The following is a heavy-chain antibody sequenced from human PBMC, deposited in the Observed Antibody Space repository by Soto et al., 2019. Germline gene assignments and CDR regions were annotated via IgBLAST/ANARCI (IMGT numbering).Heavy chain of an antibody. CDR2: ISYDRSNK. Sequence: GGSLRLSCAASGFTFSCYGMHWVRQAPGKGLEWVAVISYDRSNKYYADSVKGRFTISRDNSKNTLYLQMDSLRAEDTAVYYCAKESLMIVVVIDFDYWGQGTLVTVSS. J-gene: IGHJ4*02. V-gene: IGHV3-30*18. CDR3: AKESLMIVVVIDFDY. D-gene: IGHD3-22*01. CDR1: GFTFSCYG.